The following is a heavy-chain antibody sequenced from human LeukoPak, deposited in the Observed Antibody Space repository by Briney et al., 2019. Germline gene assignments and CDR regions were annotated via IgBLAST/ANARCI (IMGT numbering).Heavy chain of an antibody. CDR2: ISYDGSNK. D-gene: IGHD2-21*01. CDR1: GFTFSSYA. CDR3: ARTVVVTYYYGMDV. J-gene: IGHJ6*02. V-gene: IGHV3-30-3*01. Sequence: GRSLRLYCAASGFTFSSYAMHWVRQAPGKGLEWVAVISYDGSNKYYADSVKGRFTISRDNSKNTLYLQMNSLRAEDTAVYYCARTVVVTYYYGMDVWGQGTTATVSS.